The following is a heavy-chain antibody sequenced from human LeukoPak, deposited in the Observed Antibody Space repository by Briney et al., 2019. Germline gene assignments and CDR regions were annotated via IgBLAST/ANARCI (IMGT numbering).Heavy chain of an antibody. CDR2: ITGSGTST. J-gene: IGHJ4*02. CDR3: ARDGRRPPYYFDY. D-gene: IGHD3/OR15-3a*01. Sequence: GGSLRLSCAASGFIFRSYAMSWVRQAPGKGLEWVSGITGSGTSTYYADSVKGRFTISRDNAKNSLYLQMNSLRAEDAAVYYCARDGRRPPYYFDYWGQGTLVTVSS. CDR1: GFIFRSYA. V-gene: IGHV3-23*01.